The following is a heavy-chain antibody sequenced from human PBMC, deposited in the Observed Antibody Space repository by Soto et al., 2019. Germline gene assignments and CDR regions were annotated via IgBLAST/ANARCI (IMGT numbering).Heavy chain of an antibody. V-gene: IGHV1-18*01. CDR2: ISGYNGHT. CDR3: AREGEMPYYYYGLDV. J-gene: IGHJ6*02. D-gene: IGHD3-16*01. Sequence: ASVKVSCKASGYTFTTYGISWVRQAPGQGLEWMGWISGYNGHTKYAQKFQGRVTMTTDTSTSTVYMDLRSLRSDETAVYYCAREGEMPYYYYGLDVWGQGTTVTVSS. CDR1: GYTFTTYG.